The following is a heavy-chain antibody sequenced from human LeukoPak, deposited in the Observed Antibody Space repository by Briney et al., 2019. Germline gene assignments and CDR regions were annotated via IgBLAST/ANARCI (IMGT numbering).Heavy chain of an antibody. J-gene: IGHJ6*02. Sequence: ASVKVSCKASGYTFTSYGISWVRQAPGQGLEWMGWISAYNGNTNYAQKLQGRVTMTTDTSTSTAYMELRSLRSDDTAVYYSASYDSSGYPPGSMDVWGQGTTVTVSS. D-gene: IGHD3-22*01. V-gene: IGHV1-18*01. CDR2: ISAYNGNT. CDR3: ASYDSSGYPPGSMDV. CDR1: GYTFTSYG.